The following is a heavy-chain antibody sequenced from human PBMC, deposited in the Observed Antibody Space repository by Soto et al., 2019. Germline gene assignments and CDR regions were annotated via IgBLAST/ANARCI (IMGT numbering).Heavy chain of an antibody. CDR2: IYSSGST. V-gene: IGHV4-59*01. D-gene: IGHD2-15*01. Sequence: QVQLQESGPGLVKPSETLSLTCTVSGGSISSYYWSWIRQPPGKGLEWIGYIYSSGSTNYNPSLKSRVTISVDTSKNQFALKLSSVTAADTAVYYCARLTRYCSGGSCSPTYFDYWGQGTLVTVSS. CDR3: ARLTRYCSGGSCSPTYFDY. CDR1: GGSISSYY. J-gene: IGHJ4*02.